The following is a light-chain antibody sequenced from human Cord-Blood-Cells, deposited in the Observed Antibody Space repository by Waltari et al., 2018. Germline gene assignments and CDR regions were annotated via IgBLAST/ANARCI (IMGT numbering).Light chain of an antibody. CDR3: QQYNNGTPWT. V-gene: IGKV3-15*01. CDR2: GAS. CDR1: QSGSSN. Sequence: EIVMTQSPATLSVSPGERATLPCRASQSGSSNLAWYQQKPAQPPRLLIYGASTRATGIPARVSGSVWGTEFTLTISSLQSEDFAVYYCQQYNNGTPWTFGQGTKVEIK. J-gene: IGKJ1*01.